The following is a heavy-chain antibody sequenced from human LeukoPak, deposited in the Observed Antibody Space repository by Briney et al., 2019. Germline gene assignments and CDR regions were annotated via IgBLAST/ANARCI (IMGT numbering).Heavy chain of an antibody. V-gene: IGHV3-21*01. CDR2: ISSSSSYI. Sequence: PGGSLRLSCAASGFTFSSYSMNWVRQAPGKGLEWASSISSSSSYIYYADSVKGRFTISRDNAKNSLYLQMNSLRAEDTAVYYCARDSPYDFWSGLRWFDPWGQGTLVTVSS. CDR1: GFTFSSYS. J-gene: IGHJ5*02. CDR3: ARDSPYDFWSGLRWFDP. D-gene: IGHD3-3*01.